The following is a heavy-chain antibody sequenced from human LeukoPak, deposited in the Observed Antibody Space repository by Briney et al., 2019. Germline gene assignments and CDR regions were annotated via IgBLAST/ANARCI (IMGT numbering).Heavy chain of an antibody. CDR1: GLPFTTYW. CDR2: LKDDGSQT. D-gene: IGHD3-3*02. Sequence: PGGSLRLSCVASGLPFTTYWMSWARHAPGKGLEGGANLKDDGSQTYSVDSVKGRFTLSRDNAKNSIYLQMNSLTTDDTAVYYCATWQFRSGYHFEYWGQGAHVTVSS. CDR3: ATWQFRSGYHFEY. J-gene: IGHJ4*02. V-gene: IGHV3-7*01.